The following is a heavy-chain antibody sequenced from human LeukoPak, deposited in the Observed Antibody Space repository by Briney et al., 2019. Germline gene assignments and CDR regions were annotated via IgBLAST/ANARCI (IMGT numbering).Heavy chain of an antibody. J-gene: IGHJ4*02. CDR3: ARDWLGVRGS. CDR2: ISSSSSYI. D-gene: IGHD3-10*01. Sequence: GRSLRLSCAASGFTFSSYSMNWVRQAPGKGLEWVSSISSSSSYIYYADSVKGRFTISRDNAKNSLYLQMNSLRAEDTAVYYCARDWLGVRGSWGQGTLVTVSS. V-gene: IGHV3-21*01. CDR1: GFTFSSYS.